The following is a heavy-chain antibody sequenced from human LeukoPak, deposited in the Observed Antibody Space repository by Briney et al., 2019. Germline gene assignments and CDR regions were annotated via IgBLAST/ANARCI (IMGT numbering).Heavy chain of an antibody. J-gene: IGHJ3*02. CDR1: GDSISSYF. Sequence: SETLSLTCTVSGDSISSYFWSWIRQPPGKGLEWIGYNSGSTNYNPSLESRVTILLDRSKNQFSLKLSSVTAADTAVYYCARGRGYGGNYLRSFDIWGQGTMVTVSS. D-gene: IGHD1-26*01. CDR2: NSGST. CDR3: ARGRGYGGNYLRSFDI. V-gene: IGHV4-59*08.